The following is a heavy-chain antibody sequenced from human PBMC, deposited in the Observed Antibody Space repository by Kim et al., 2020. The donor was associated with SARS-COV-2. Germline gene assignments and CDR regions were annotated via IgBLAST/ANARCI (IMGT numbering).Heavy chain of an antibody. Sequence: SETLSLTCAVYGGSFSGYYWSWIRQPPGKGLEWIGEINHSGSTNYNPSLKSRVTISVDTSKNQFSLKLSSVTAADTAVYYCARGLYSIAVAGIINWFDPWGQGTLVTVSS. D-gene: IGHD6-19*01. CDR3: ARGLYSIAVAGIINWFDP. CDR2: INHSGST. CDR1: GGSFSGYY. V-gene: IGHV4-34*01. J-gene: IGHJ5*02.